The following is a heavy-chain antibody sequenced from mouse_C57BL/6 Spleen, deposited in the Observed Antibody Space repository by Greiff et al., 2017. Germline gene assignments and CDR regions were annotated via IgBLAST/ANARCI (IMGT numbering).Heavy chain of an antibody. J-gene: IGHJ3*01. CDR3: ASNLAWFAY. CDR2: IRNKANNHAT. CDR1: GFTFSDAW. V-gene: IGHV6-6*01. Sequence: EVQLVESGGGLVQPGGSMKLSCAASGFTFSDAWMDWVRQSPETGLEWVAEIRNKANNHATYYAESVKGRFTISRDDSKSSVYMRINSLRAEDTGIYYCASNLAWFAYWGQGTRVTVSA.